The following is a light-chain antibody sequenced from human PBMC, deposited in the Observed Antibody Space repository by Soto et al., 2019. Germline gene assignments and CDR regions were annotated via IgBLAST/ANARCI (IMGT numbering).Light chain of an antibody. CDR2: AAS. CDR3: QQYDTYWT. Sequence: DIQMTQSPSTLSGSVGDRVTITCRASQTISSWLAWYQQKPGKAPKLLIYAASSLQSGVPSRFSGSGSGTEFTLTISSLQPDDFATYYCQQYDTYWTFGQGTKVDNK. V-gene: IGKV1-5*01. J-gene: IGKJ1*01. CDR1: QTISSW.